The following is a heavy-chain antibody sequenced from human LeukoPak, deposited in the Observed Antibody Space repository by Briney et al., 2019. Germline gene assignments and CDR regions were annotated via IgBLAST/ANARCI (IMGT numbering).Heavy chain of an antibody. CDR2: INPNSGGT. Sequence: ASVKVSCKASGYTFTGYYMHWVRQAPGQGLEWMGWINPNSGGTNYAQKFQGRVTMTRDTSISTAYMELSRLRSDDTAVYYCARGRKYYDILTGYHYYYYGMDVWGQGTTVTVSS. D-gene: IGHD3-9*01. CDR3: ARGRKYYDILTGYHYYYYGMDV. CDR1: GYTFTGYY. V-gene: IGHV1-2*02. J-gene: IGHJ6*02.